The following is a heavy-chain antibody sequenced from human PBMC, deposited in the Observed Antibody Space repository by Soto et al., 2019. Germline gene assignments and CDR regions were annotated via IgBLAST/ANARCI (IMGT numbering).Heavy chain of an antibody. CDR2: IYGSGRGI. CDR1: GLPHSSFA. Sequence: GGSLRLSCTASGLPHSSFAMMWVRQAPGKGLECVSGIYGSGRGIEYADSVKGRFTISRDNSKNSLSLQMNSLRAEDTAVYFCARDNRGTFDYWGQGALVTVSS. D-gene: IGHD7-27*01. J-gene: IGHJ4*02. V-gene: IGHV3-23*01. CDR3: ARDNRGTFDY.